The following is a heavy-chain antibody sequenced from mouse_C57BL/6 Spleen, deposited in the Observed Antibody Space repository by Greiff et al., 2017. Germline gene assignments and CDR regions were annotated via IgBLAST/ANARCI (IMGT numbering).Heavy chain of an antibody. CDR2: IDPSDSYT. V-gene: IGHV1-69*01. CDR3: ARRYYCGEGYYFDY. CDR1: GYTFTSYW. Sequence: QVQLQQPGAELVMPGASVKLSCKASGYTFTSYWMHWVKQRPGQGLEWIGEIDPSDSYTNYNQKFKGKSTLTVDKSSSTAYMQLSSLTSEDSAVYYCARRYYCGEGYYFDYWGQGTTLTVSS. J-gene: IGHJ2*01. D-gene: IGHD1-1*01.